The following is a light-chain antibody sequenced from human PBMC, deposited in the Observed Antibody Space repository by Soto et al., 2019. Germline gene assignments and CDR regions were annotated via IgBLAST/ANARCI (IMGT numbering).Light chain of an antibody. J-gene: IGLJ2*01. CDR3: CSYAGTNTLL. CDR1: SSDVGSYNL. CDR2: EVS. Sequence: QPASVSGSPGQSITISCTGTSSDVGSYNLVSWYQQHPGKAPKLMIYEVSKRPSGVSNRFSGSKSGNTASLTISGLQAEDEADYYCCSYAGTNTLLFGGGTKLTVL. V-gene: IGLV2-23*02.